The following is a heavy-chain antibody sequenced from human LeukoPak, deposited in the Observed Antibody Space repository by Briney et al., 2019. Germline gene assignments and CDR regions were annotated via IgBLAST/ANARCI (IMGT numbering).Heavy chain of an antibody. CDR2: IYTSGST. Sequence: SETLSLTCEVSGDYISGSNNSATYYWGWIRQPPGKGLEWIGRIYTSGSTNYNPSLKSRVTISVDTFKNQFSLKLSSVTAADTAVYYCARDPLTEGYGYNWFDPWGQGTLVTVSS. CDR1: GDYISGSNNSATYY. CDR3: ARDPLTEGYGYNWFDP. V-gene: IGHV4-61*02. D-gene: IGHD6-13*01. J-gene: IGHJ5*02.